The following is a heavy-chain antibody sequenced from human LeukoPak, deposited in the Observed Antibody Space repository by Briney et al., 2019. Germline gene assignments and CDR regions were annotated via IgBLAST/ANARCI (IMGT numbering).Heavy chain of an antibody. CDR2: IFFSGSI. CDR1: GGSLSSYY. D-gene: IGHD7-27*01. CDR3: ARGANDWGNHQLHFDY. Sequence: SETLSLTCTVSGGSLSSYYWSWIRQPPGKGLEWIGYIFFSGSINYNPSLMSRVSISIDTSKNQFSLKLNSVTAADTAVYYCARGANDWGNHQLHFDYWGQGTLVTVSS. V-gene: IGHV4-59*08. J-gene: IGHJ4*02.